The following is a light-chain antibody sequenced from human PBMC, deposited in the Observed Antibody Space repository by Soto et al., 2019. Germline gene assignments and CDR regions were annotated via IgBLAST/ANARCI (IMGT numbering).Light chain of an antibody. J-gene: IGKJ2*01. CDR3: QQRSDWPS. Sequence: EVVLTQSPATLSLSPGERATLSCWASQSVGSNLAWYQQKLGQAPTLLIYDTSNRATGIPARFSGSRSGTDFTLAISSLEPEDFAVYYCQQRSDWPSFGQGTKLEIK. CDR2: DTS. CDR1: QSVGSN. V-gene: IGKV3-11*01.